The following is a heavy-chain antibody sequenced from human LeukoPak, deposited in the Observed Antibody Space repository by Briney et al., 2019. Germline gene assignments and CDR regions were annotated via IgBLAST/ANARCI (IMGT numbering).Heavy chain of an antibody. Sequence: PSETLSLTCTVSGGSISSYYWSWIRQPAGKGLEWIGRIYTSGSTNYNPSPKSRVTMSVDTSKNQFSLKLSSVTAADTAVYYCAREVARRYYYYYMDVWGKGTTVTVSS. V-gene: IGHV4-4*07. CDR2: IYTSGST. J-gene: IGHJ6*03. CDR1: GGSISSYY. CDR3: AREVARRYYYYYMDV. D-gene: IGHD2-15*01.